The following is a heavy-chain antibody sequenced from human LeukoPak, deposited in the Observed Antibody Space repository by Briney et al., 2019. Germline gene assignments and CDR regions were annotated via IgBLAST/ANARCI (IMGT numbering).Heavy chain of an antibody. V-gene: IGHV3-30*04. CDR1: GFTFSTHA. J-gene: IGHJ4*02. D-gene: IGHD5-18*01. CDR3: AREGTAIVRYYFDY. CDR2: ISHDGRYK. Sequence: GRSLRLSCAASGFTFSTHAMHWVRQAPGKGLEGVAVISHDGRYKYYGNSVKGRFTISRDNSKNTLSLKMISLRGEDTALYYCAREGTAIVRYYFDYWGQGPLVTVSS.